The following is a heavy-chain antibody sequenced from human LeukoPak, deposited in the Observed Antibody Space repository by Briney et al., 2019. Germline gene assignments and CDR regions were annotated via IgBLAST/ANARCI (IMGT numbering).Heavy chain of an antibody. V-gene: IGHV3-21*01. J-gene: IGHJ4*02. CDR1: GFTFSAYS. Sequence: GGSLRLSCAASGFTFSAYSMNWVRQAPGKGLEWVSSISSGSSYVSYADSLKGRFTISRDNAKNSLYLQMNSLRAEDTALYYCAREKRITMVRGVIIYPDYWGQGTLVTVSS. CDR3: AREKRITMVRGVIIYPDY. CDR2: ISSGSSYV. D-gene: IGHD3-10*01.